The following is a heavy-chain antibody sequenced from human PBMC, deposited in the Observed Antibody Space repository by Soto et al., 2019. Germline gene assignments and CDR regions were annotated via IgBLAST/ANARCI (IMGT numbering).Heavy chain of an antibody. CDR3: AREGGSETLQPSYNWFDT. CDR1: GYTFTDYH. V-gene: IGHV1-2*02. D-gene: IGHD6-25*01. Sequence: ASVKVSCKASGYTFTDYHIHWVRQAPGQGLEFMGWINANNGGAGSAQQFQGRVTVTRDTSITTVYMELSNLRSDDTTVYYCAREGGSETLQPSYNWFDTWGQGTLVTVSS. CDR2: INANNGGA. J-gene: IGHJ5*02.